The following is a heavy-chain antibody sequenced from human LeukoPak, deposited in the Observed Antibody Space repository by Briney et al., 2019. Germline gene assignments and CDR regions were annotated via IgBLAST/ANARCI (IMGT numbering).Heavy chain of an antibody. J-gene: IGHJ4*02. D-gene: IGHD1-26*01. CDR2: ISSSGRTI. CDR3: ARGGSYYSFDY. V-gene: IGHV3-48*03. Sequence: GGSLRLSCAASGFTFSSYEMNWVRQAPGKGLEWVAYISSSGRTIYYADSVKGRSTISRDNAKNSLYLQMNSLRAEDTAVYNCARGGSYYSFDYWGQGTLVTVSS. CDR1: GFTFSSYE.